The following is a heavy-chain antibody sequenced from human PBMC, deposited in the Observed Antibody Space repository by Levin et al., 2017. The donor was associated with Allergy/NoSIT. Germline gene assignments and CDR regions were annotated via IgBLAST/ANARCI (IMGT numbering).Heavy chain of an antibody. CDR2: IYSGGST. CDR3: ASEEWLVEVNYYYYYGMDV. D-gene: IGHD6-19*01. V-gene: IGHV3-66*01. J-gene: IGHJ6*02. CDR1: GFTVSSNY. Sequence: PGGSLRLSCAASGFTVSSNYMSWVRQAPGKGLEWVSVIYSGGSTYYADSVKGRFTISRDNSKNTLYLQMNSLRAEDTAVYYCASEEWLVEVNYYYYYGMDVWGQGTTVTVSS.